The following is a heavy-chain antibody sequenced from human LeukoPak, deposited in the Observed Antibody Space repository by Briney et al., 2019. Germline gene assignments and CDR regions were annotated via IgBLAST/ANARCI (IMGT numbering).Heavy chain of an antibody. CDR3: ARRLKIAGDYYFDY. J-gene: IGHJ4*02. Sequence: PSETLSLTCTVSGGSISSGGYNWSWIRQHPGKGLEWIGYIHYSGSTYYNPSLRSRVTISVDTSKNQFSLKLSSVTAADTAVYYCARRLKIAGDYYFDYWGQGTLVTVSS. CDR2: IHYSGST. V-gene: IGHV4-31*03. D-gene: IGHD6-13*01. CDR1: GGSISSGGYN.